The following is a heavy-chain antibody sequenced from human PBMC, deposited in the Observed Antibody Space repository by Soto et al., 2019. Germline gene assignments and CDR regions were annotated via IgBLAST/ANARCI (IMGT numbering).Heavy chain of an antibody. CDR3: AVGYSDYDFAVAGRYYYGMDV. V-gene: IGHV1-58*01. CDR1: GFTFTSSA. CDR2: IVVGSGNT. Sequence: ASVKVSCKASGFTFTSSAVQWVRQARGQRLEWIGWIVVGSGNTNYAQKFQERVTITRDMSTSTAYMELSSLRSEDTAVYYCAVGYSDYDFAVAGRYYYGMDVWGQGTTVTGSS. J-gene: IGHJ6*02. D-gene: IGHD5-12*01.